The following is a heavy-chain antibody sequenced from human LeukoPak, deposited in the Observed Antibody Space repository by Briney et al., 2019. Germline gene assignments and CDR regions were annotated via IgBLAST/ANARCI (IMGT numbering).Heavy chain of an antibody. V-gene: IGHV3-73*01. D-gene: IGHD4-23*01. J-gene: IGHJ6*04. CDR1: GFTFSGSA. Sequence: PGGSLKLSCAASGFTFSGSAMHWVRQASGKGLEWVGRIGSKANSYATAYAASVKGRFTISRDDSKNTAYLQMNSLKTEDTAVYYCTRHDYGGHYYYGMDVWGKGTTVTVSS. CDR3: TRHDYGGHYYYGMDV. CDR2: IGSKANSYAT.